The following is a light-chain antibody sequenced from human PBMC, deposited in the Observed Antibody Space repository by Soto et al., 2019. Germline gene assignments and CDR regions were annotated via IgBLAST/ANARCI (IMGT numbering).Light chain of an antibody. Sequence: QSVLTQPASVSGSPGQSITISCTGSSSDVGDYDFVSWYQQHPGKAPKLIIYEVSDRPSGVSNRFSGSKSGNTASLTISGLQAEDDAHYYCSSFTSTSPLVVFGGGTKLTVL. CDR3: SSFTSTSPLVV. CDR2: EVS. J-gene: IGLJ2*01. CDR1: SSDVGDYDF. V-gene: IGLV2-14*01.